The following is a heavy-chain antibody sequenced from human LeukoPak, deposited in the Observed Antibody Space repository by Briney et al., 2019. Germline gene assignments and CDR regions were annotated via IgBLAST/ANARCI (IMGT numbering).Heavy chain of an antibody. CDR3: AIGEEQWLVLDYYYGMDV. J-gene: IGHJ6*02. D-gene: IGHD6-19*01. CDR1: GFTVSSNY. CDR2: IYSGGST. Sequence: GGSLRLSCAASGFTVSSNYMSWVRQAPGKGLEWVSVIYSGGSTYYADSVKGRFTISRDNAKNSLYLQMNSLRAEDTAVYYCAIGEEQWLVLDYYYGMDVWGQGTTVTVSS. V-gene: IGHV3-66*01.